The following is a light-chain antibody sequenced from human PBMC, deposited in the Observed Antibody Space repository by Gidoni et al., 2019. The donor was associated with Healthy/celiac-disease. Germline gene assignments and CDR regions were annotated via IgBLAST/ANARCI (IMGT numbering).Light chain of an antibody. J-gene: IGKJ1*01. V-gene: IGKV3-20*01. CDR1: QSVSSSY. Sequence: EIVLTQSTGTLSLSPGERATLSCRASQSVSSSYLAWYQQKTGQAPRLLIYGASSRATCIPDRFSGSGSGTDFTLTISRLEPEDFAVYYCQQYGSSPGTFGQGTKVEIK. CDR3: QQYGSSPGT. CDR2: GAS.